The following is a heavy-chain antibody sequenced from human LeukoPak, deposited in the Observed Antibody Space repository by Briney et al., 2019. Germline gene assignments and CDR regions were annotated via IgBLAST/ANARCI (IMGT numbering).Heavy chain of an antibody. CDR1: GFTFSGYG. J-gene: IGHJ3*02. CDR3: AKDDIDALDI. Sequence: PGGSLRLSCAASGFTFSGYGMHWVRQAPGKGLEWVAFIRYDGSNKYYADSVKGRFTISRDNSKNTLYLQMNSLRAEDTAVYYCAKDDIDALDIWGQGTMVTVSS. CDR2: IRYDGSNK. V-gene: IGHV3-30*02.